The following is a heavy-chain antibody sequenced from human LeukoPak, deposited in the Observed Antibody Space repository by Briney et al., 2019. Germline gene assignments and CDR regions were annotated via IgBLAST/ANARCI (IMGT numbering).Heavy chain of an antibody. CDR2: FDPEDGET. V-gene: IGHV1-24*01. J-gene: IGHJ5*02. Sequence: ASVKVSCKVSGYTLTESSMHWVRQAPGKGLEWMGSFDPEDGETIYAEKFQGRVTMTRDMSTSTDYMELSSLRSEDTAVYYCARDNSVGDYAWWFDPWGQGTLVTVSS. D-gene: IGHD1-26*01. CDR1: GYTLTESS. CDR3: ARDNSVGDYAWWFDP.